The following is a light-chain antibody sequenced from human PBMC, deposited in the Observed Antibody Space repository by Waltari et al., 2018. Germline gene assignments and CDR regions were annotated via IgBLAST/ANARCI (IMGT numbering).Light chain of an antibody. CDR1: QCVNSN. CDR2: GAS. V-gene: IGKV3-15*01. Sequence: EIVLTQSPATLSVSPGERATLSCRASQCVNSNLAWYQQKPGQAPRLLIYGASTRAGVTPSRCSSGGCRKEFPLTSSSLQSEDFAVYYYQQYNNWRRTFGQGTKVEIK. CDR3: QQYNNWRRT. J-gene: IGKJ1*01.